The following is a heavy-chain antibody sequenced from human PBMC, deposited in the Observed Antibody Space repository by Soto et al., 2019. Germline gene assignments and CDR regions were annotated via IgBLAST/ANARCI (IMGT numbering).Heavy chain of an antibody. Sequence: GRSLKISCKGSGYSFIRYWIGWVRQMPGKGLEWMGIIYPGDSDTRYSPSFQGQVTISADKSISTAYLQWSSLKASDTAMYYCARLGAARDPKNYYYYGMDVWGQGTTVTVSS. V-gene: IGHV5-51*03. J-gene: IGHJ6*02. CDR2: IYPGDSDT. CDR3: ARLGAARDPKNYYYYGMDV. CDR1: GYSFIRYW. D-gene: IGHD6-6*01.